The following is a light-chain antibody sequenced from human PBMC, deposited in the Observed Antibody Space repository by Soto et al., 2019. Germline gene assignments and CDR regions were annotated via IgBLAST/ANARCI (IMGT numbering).Light chain of an antibody. Sequence: DIQMTQSPATLSASVGDRVSITCRASQSISSWLAWYQQKPGKAPKLLIYDASSLESRVPSRFSGSGSGTEFTLTITSLQPDDFATYYCQQYNNYSPWPFGQGTKVDIK. CDR2: DAS. V-gene: IGKV1-5*01. CDR1: QSISSW. CDR3: QQYNNYSPWP. J-gene: IGKJ1*01.